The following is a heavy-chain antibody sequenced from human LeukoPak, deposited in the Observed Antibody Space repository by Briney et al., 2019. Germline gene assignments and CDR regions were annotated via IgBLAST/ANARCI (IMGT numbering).Heavy chain of an antibody. Sequence: PSETLSLTCTVSGGSISSYYWSWIRQPAGKGLEWIGRIYTSGSTNYNSSLKSRVTISLDKSKNQFSPKLSSVTAADTAVYYCARAYYYDSSGYYFFDYWGQGTLVTVSS. CDR2: IYTSGST. V-gene: IGHV4-4*07. CDR1: GGSISSYY. CDR3: ARAYYYDSSGYYFFDY. J-gene: IGHJ4*02. D-gene: IGHD3-22*01.